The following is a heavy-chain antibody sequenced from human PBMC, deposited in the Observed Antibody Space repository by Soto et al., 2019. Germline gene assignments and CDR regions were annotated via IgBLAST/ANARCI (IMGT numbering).Heavy chain of an antibody. Sequence: EVQLLESGGGLVQPGGSLRLSCAASGFTFSRYAMSWVRQAPGKGLEWVSAISGSGGSTYNADSEKGRFTISRNNSKNTQYLQINSQRAEDTAAHYCPKDGSLAVAVWPSYRNSGRGCLVSVSS. CDR2: ISGSGGST. D-gene: IGHD6-19*01. J-gene: IGHJ4*02. CDR3: PKDGSLAVAVWPSYRN. CDR1: GFTFSRYA. V-gene: IGHV3-23*01.